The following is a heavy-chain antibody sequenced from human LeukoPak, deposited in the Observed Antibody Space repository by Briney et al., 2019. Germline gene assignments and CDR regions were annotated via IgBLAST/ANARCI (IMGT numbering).Heavy chain of an antibody. V-gene: IGHV4-61*02. D-gene: IGHD3-3*01. Sequence: SETLSLTCTVSGGSISSGSYYWSWIRQPAGKGLEWIGRIYTSGSTNYNPSLKSRVTISVDTSKNQFSLKLSSVTAADTAVYYCARHSDYDFWSAVNWFDPWGQGTLVTVSS. CDR1: GGSISSGSYY. J-gene: IGHJ5*02. CDR2: IYTSGST. CDR3: ARHSDYDFWSAVNWFDP.